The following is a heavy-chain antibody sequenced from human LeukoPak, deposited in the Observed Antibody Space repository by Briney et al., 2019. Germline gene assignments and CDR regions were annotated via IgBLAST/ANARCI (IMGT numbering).Heavy chain of an antibody. Sequence: GGSLRLSCAASGFTFSSHAMHWVRQAPGKGLEWVAVISYDGSNKYYADSVKGRFTISRDNSKNTLCLQMNSLRAEDTAVYYCARLPTPQQLVRGYWDYFDYWGQGTLVTVSS. CDR1: GFTFSSHA. D-gene: IGHD6-13*01. J-gene: IGHJ4*02. CDR3: ARLPTPQQLVRGYWDYFDY. V-gene: IGHV3-30*04. CDR2: ISYDGSNK.